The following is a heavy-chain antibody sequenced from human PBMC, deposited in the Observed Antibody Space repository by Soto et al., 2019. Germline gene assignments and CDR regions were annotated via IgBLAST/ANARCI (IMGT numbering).Heavy chain of an antibody. Sequence: SETLSLTCAVSGGSISSGGYSWSWIRQPPGKGLEWIGYIYHSGSTYYNPSLKSRVTISVDRSKNQFSLKLSSVTAADTAVYYCATSISPSGDYYYYGMDVWGQGTTVTVSS. D-gene: IGHD2-15*01. CDR3: ATSISPSGDYYYYGMDV. J-gene: IGHJ6*02. CDR1: GGSISSGGYS. CDR2: IYHSGST. V-gene: IGHV4-30-2*01.